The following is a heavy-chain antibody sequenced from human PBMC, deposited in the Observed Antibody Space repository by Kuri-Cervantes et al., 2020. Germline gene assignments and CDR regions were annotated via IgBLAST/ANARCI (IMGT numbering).Heavy chain of an antibody. CDR2: IYYSGST. D-gene: IGHD6-13*01. V-gene: IGHV4-59*01. Sequence: GSLRLSCTVSGGSISSYYWSWIRQPPGKGLEWIGYIYYSGSTNYNPSLKSRVTISVDTSKNQFSLKLSSVTAADTAVYYCAKAHSSTWPLDIWGQGTLVTVSS. CDR1: GGSISSYY. J-gene: IGHJ4*02. CDR3: AKAHSSTWPLDI.